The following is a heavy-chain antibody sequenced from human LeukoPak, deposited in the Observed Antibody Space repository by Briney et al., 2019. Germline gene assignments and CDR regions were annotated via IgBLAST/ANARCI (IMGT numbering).Heavy chain of an antibody. V-gene: IGHV3-30*02. Sequence: GGSLRLSCAASGFTFSSYGMHWVRQAPGKGLEWVGLIRSDGSNKYYAHSVQGRFTISSDTSNNPLYLQLNRLRADDTAVYYCAKSGLVPAAIPYYFDYGGQGTLVTVSS. CDR1: GFTFSSYG. CDR3: AKSGLVPAAIPYYFDY. J-gene: IGHJ4*02. CDR2: IRSDGSNK. D-gene: IGHD2-2*02.